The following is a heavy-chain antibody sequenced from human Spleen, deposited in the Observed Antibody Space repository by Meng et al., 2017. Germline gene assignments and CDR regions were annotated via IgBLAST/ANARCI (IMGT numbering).Heavy chain of an antibody. J-gene: IGHJ6*02. CDR3: ARDAYSGSYSTTVYHHYGMDV. CDR2: IKQDGSDK. D-gene: IGHD1-26*01. Sequence: GESLKISCAASGFTFSSYWMSWVRQAPGKGLEWVANIKQDGSDKYYVDSVKGRFTVSRDNAKNSLYLQMNSLRAEDTAVYYCARDAYSGSYSTTVYHHYGMDVWGQGTTVTVSS. V-gene: IGHV3-7*01. CDR1: GFTFSSYW.